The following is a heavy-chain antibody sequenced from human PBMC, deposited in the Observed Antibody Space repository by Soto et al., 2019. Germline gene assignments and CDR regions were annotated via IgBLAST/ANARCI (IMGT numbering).Heavy chain of an antibody. V-gene: IGHV3-30-3*01. CDR2: ISYDGSNK. J-gene: IGHJ6*02. CDR1: GFTFSSYA. CDR3: ASDRDWYYGMDV. D-gene: IGHD2-21*01. Sequence: QVQLVESGGGVVQPGRSLRLSCAASGFTFSSYAMHWVRQAPGKGLEWVAVISYDGSNKYYADSVKGRFTISRDNSKNTLYLQMNSLRAEDTAVYYCASDRDWYYGMDVWGQGTTVTVSS.